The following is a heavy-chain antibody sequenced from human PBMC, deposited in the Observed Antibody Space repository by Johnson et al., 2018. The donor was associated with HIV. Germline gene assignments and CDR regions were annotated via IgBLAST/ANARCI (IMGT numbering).Heavy chain of an antibody. J-gene: IGHJ3*02. CDR1: GFSVSSNY. CDR2: IYRSGGT. D-gene: IGHD1-1*01. Sequence: EQLVESGGGLIQPGGSLRLSCAVAGFSVSSNYMTWVRQAPGKGLEWVSSIYRSGGTYYAASVKGRFTISRDDSKIMLYLQMNKLRAEDTAVYYCARRVGWTFVERFDIWGQGTAVTVSP. V-gene: IGHV3-53*01. CDR3: ARRVGWTFVERFDI.